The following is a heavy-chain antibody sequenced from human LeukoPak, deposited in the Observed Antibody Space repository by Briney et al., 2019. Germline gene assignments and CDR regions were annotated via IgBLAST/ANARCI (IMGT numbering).Heavy chain of an antibody. D-gene: IGHD3-22*01. J-gene: IGHJ3*02. V-gene: IGHV1-69*05. CDR3: ARDYNYDSSAYDDALDI. CDR1: GVTFSSYG. CDR2: IIPIFHTT. Sequence: GASVKVSCKASGVTFSSYGMSWVRQAPGKGLEWMGEIIPIFHTTNYAQNFQDRLTITTDESTNTVYMELSSLRSEDTAVYYCARDYNYDSSAYDDALDIWGQGTMVTVSS.